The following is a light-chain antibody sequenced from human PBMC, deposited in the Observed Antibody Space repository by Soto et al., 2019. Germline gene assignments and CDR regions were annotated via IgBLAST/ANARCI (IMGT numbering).Light chain of an antibody. Sequence: QSVLTQPPSVSGTPGQRVTISCSGGISNIGTNYVHWFQQLPGTAPKVLSNRDNQRPSGAPDRFSGSKSGTSASLAISGLQSEDEDEYYCAAWDDTVRSEVFGTGTKLTVL. CDR2: RDN. CDR3: AAWDDTVRSEV. J-gene: IGLJ1*01. V-gene: IGLV1-47*01. CDR1: ISNIGTNY.